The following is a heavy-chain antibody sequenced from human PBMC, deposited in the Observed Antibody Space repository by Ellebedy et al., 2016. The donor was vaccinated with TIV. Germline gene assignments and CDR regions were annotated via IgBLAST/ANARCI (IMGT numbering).Heavy chain of an antibody. Sequence: GGSLRLSCKGSGYSFTSYWIGWVRQMPGKGLEWMGIIYPGDSDTRYSPSFQGQVTISADKSISTAYLQWSRLKASDTAMYYCARPPDSGNHDDYFYYWGQGTLVTVSS. CDR2: IYPGDSDT. V-gene: IGHV5-51*01. D-gene: IGHD1-26*01. J-gene: IGHJ4*02. CDR1: GYSFTSYW. CDR3: ARPPDSGNHDDYFYY.